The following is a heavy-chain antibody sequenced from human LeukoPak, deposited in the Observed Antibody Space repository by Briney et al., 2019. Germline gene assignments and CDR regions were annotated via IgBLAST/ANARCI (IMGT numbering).Heavy chain of an antibody. D-gene: IGHD1-26*01. CDR2: IKAKAHGGTM. V-gene: IGHV3-15*01. CDR1: GFTFIDAW. Sequence: GGSLRLSCAASGFTFIDAWMAWVRQAPGKGLEWVGRIKAKAHGGTMEYAAPVKGRFTISRDDSKNTLYLQMNSLKTEDTAVYYCTTDGVGVEGATYDNWGQGTLVTVSS. J-gene: IGHJ4*02. CDR3: TTDGVGVEGATYDN.